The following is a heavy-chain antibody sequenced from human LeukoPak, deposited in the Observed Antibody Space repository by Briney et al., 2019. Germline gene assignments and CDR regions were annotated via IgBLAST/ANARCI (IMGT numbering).Heavy chain of an antibody. CDR1: GFTFSNYA. V-gene: IGHV3-30*01. CDR2: ISYDGSNK. Sequence: PGGSLRLSCAASGFTFSNYAMHWVRQAPGKGLEWVAVISYDGSNKYYADSVKGRFTISRDNSKNTLYLQMNSLRAEDTAVYYCASAMFIVLMVYAMDYWGQGTLVTVSS. D-gene: IGHD2-8*01. J-gene: IGHJ4*02. CDR3: ASAMFIVLMVYAMDY.